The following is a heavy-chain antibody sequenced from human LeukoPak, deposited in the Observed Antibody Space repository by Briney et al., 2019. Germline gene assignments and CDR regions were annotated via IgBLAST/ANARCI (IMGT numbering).Heavy chain of an antibody. CDR1: GFTFSSYG. J-gene: IGHJ4*02. Sequence: PGGSLRLPCAASGFTFSSYGMHWVRQAPGKGLEWVAFIRYDGSNKYYADSVKGRFTISRDNSKNTLYLQMNSLRAEDTAVYYCAKPKYDSSGIYLDYWGQGTLVTVSS. CDR2: IRYDGSNK. D-gene: IGHD3-22*01. CDR3: AKPKYDSSGIYLDY. V-gene: IGHV3-30*02.